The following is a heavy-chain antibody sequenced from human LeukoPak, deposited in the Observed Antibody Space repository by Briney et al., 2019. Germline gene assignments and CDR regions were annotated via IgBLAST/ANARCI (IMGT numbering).Heavy chain of an antibody. CDR3: ARDYYDSSDYSGFVY. Sequence: SETLSLTCTVSGGSISSGGYYWNWIRQHPGKGLEWIGHIFYSGTTYYNPSLKSRVMISMDTSKNQFSLKLSPVTAADTAVYYCARDYYDSSDYSGFVYWGQGTLVNVSS. D-gene: IGHD3-22*01. CDR2: IFYSGTT. V-gene: IGHV4-31*03. J-gene: IGHJ4*02. CDR1: GGSISSGGYY.